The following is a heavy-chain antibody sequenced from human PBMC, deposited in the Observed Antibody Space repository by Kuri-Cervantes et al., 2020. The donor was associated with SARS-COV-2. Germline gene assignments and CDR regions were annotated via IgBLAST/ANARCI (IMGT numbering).Heavy chain of an antibody. D-gene: IGHD3-22*01. CDR2: IKSKSDGGTT. CDR3: TTYYYDSSVYHWTIDY. V-gene: IGHV3-15*07. J-gene: IGHJ4*02. Sequence: GESLEISCAAFGFTFINAWMNWVRQAPGKGLEWVGRIKSKSDGGTTDYAAPVKGRFTISRDDLKNTLYLQMNSLKTEDTAVYYCTTYYYDSSVYHWTIDYWGQGTLVTVSS. CDR1: GFTFINAW.